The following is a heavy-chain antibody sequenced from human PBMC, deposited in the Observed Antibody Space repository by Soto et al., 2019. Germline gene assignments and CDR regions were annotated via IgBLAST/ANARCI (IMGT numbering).Heavy chain of an antibody. J-gene: IGHJ5*02. Sequence: PGESLKISCRVSGDSFTAYWIAWVRQMPGKGLEWMGIIYPGDFDTRYSPSFQGQVTISVDKSINTAYLQWNSLKASDSAMYYCARKHSRGHFNWFDPWGQGTLVTVSS. V-gene: IGHV5-51*01. D-gene: IGHD3-22*01. CDR1: GDSFTAYW. CDR3: ARKHSRGHFNWFDP. CDR2: IYPGDFDT.